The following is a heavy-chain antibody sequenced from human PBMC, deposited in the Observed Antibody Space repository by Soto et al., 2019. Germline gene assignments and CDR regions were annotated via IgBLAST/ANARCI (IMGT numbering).Heavy chain of an antibody. CDR1: GYTFINYA. J-gene: IGHJ5*02. D-gene: IGHD2-2*01. V-gene: IGHV1-3*01. CDR2: INAANGNT. CDR3: ARGPVRNWFDP. Sequence: GASVKVSCKASGYTFINYAMHWLRQAPGQRLEWMGWINAANGNTKYLQKFQGRVTITRDTSASTAYMELSSLKSEDTAVYYCARGPVRNWFDPWGQGTLVTVSS.